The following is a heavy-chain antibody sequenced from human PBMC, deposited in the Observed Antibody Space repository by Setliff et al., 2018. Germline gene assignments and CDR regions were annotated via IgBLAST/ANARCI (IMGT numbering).Heavy chain of an antibody. J-gene: IGHJ6*02. CDR2: IIPLFETT. CDR3: ARVGSSSWLHPDVYYYYGMDV. Sequence: SVKVSCKASGGIFNSFSITWVRQAPGQGLEWMGRIIPLFETTNYVEKFQGRVTITADKSTSTAYMELRSLRSDDTAVYYCARVGSSSWLHPDVYYYYGMDVWGQGTTVTVSS. CDR1: GGIFNSFS. D-gene: IGHD6-13*01. V-gene: IGHV1-69*06.